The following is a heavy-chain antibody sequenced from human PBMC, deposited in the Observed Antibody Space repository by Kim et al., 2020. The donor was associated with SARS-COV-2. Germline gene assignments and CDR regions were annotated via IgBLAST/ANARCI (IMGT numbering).Heavy chain of an antibody. J-gene: IGHJ4*02. CDR3: AREYSGSYYGLDY. D-gene: IGHD1-26*01. Sequence: YAQKFQGRVTMTRDTSTSTVYMELSSLRSEDTVVYYCAREYSGSYYGLDYWGQGTLVTVSS. V-gene: IGHV1-46*01.